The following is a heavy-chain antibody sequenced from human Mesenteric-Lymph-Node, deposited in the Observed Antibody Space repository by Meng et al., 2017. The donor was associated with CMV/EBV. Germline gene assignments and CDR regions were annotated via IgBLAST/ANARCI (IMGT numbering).Heavy chain of an antibody. Sequence: TCTFSGFSLSTNGVGVGWIRQPPGKALEWLGVIYWDDDKRYSPSLKSRLTITKDTSKNQVVLTMASVDPVDTATYYCAHLFRSGYDYWGQGTLVTVSS. CDR2: IYWDDDK. D-gene: IGHD5-12*01. CDR1: GFSLSTNGVG. J-gene: IGHJ4*02. CDR3: AHLFRSGYDY. V-gene: IGHV2-5*02.